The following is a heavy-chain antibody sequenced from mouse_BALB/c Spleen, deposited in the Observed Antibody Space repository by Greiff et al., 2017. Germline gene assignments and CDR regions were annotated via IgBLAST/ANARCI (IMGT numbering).Heavy chain of an antibody. Sequence: VKVVESGPGLVAPSQSLSITCTVSGFSLTSYGVHWVRQPPGKGLEWLGVIWAGGSTNYNSALMSRLSISKDNSKSQVFLKMNSLQTDDTAMYYCARVYDGYYGGYWGQGTSVTVSS. V-gene: IGHV2-9*02. CDR3: ARVYDGYYGGY. D-gene: IGHD2-3*01. J-gene: IGHJ4*01. CDR2: IWAGGST. CDR1: GFSLTSYG.